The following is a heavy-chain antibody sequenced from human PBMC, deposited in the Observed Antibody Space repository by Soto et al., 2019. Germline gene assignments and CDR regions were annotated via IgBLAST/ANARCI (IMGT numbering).Heavy chain of an antibody. CDR2: MNPSNGNA. J-gene: IGHJ5*02. CDR3: ARRNARSGHNYFDP. V-gene: IGHV1-8*01. CDR1: GYTFITSD. Sequence: ASVKISCKASGYTFITSDINWVRQATGQGLEWMGWMNPSNGNAGYAQNFQGRVTMTRNTSISTANMELSSLRSDDRDVYFCARRNARSGHNYFDPYGERSLVT.